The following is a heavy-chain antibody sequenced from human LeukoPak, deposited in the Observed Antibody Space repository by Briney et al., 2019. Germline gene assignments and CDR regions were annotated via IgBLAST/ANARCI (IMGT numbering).Heavy chain of an antibody. CDR1: GFTFSSYW. V-gene: IGHV3-74*01. CDR3: ARDVPVAGTVYFDY. D-gene: IGHD6-19*01. CDR2: INTDGSST. J-gene: IGHJ4*02. Sequence: GGSLRLSCAASGFTFSSYWMHWVRQAPGKGLVWVSRINTDGSSTSYADSVKGRFTISRDNAKNTLYLQMNSLRAEDTAVYYCARDVPVAGTVYFDYWGQGTLATVSS.